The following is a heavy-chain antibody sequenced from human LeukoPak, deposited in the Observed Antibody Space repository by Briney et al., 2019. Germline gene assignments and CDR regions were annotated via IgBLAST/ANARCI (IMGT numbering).Heavy chain of an antibody. D-gene: IGHD3-10*01. CDR2: IYYGGNT. Sequence: SETLSLTCTVSGGSISSSSYYWGWIRQPPGKGLEWIGSIYYGGNTHYSPSLKSRVTISVDTSKNQFSLRLSSVTAADTAVYYCARHPRTQSWFGETLHYYYYMDVWGRGTTVTVSS. J-gene: IGHJ6*03. CDR3: ARHPRTQSWFGETLHYYYYMDV. CDR1: GGSISSSSYY. V-gene: IGHV4-39*01.